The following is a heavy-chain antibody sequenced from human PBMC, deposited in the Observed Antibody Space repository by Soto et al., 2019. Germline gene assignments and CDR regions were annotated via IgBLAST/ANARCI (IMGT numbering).Heavy chain of an antibody. CDR3: ARDVGCCGCGYGFRSAFAV. J-gene: IGHJ3*01. V-gene: IGHV3-21*01. CDR2: TFNYAGRL. CDR1: GFALSSYS. D-gene: IGHD2-15*01. Sequence: EVQLVESGGRLVKPGGSLRLSCAVSGFALSSYSIAWVSQAPGKGLEWVSFTFNYAGRLYYADSGKGRFAISRDDATNSVYLQMSSLGAADTAVDYCARDVGCCGCGYGFRSAFAVGGQGTVVTVTS.